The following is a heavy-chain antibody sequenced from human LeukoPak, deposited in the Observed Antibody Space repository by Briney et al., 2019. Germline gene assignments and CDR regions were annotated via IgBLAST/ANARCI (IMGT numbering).Heavy chain of an antibody. D-gene: IGHD3-9*01. CDR1: GFTFGSYA. J-gene: IGHJ4*02. CDR2: ISYDGSNK. Sequence: PGGSLRLSCAASGFTFGSYAMHWVRQAPGKGLEWVAVISYDGSNKYYADSVKGRFTISRDNSKNTLSLEMYSLRAEDTAMYYCARDRDWMLYDYWGQGTLVTVSS. CDR3: ARDRDWMLYDY. V-gene: IGHV3-30-3*01.